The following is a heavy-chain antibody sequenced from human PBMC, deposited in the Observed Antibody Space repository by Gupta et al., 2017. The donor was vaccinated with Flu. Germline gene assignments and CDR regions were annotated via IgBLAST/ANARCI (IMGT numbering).Heavy chain of an antibody. V-gene: IGHV3-15*01. CDR1: GFTFSNAW. Sequence: EVQLVASGGGLVKPGGSLRLSCAASGFTFSNAWMSWVRQAPGKGLEWVGRIKSKTDGGTTDYAAPVKGRFTISRDDSKNTLYLQMNSLKTEDTAVYYCTTDPGFPVTQVDPWGQGTLVTVSS. CDR3: TTDPGFPVTQVDP. D-gene: IGHD4-17*01. J-gene: IGHJ5*02. CDR2: IKSKTDGGTT.